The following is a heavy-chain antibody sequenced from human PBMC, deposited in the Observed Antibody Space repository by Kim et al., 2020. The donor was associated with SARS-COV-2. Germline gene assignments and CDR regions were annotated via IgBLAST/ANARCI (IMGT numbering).Heavy chain of an antibody. V-gene: IGHV3-30*18. Sequence: GGSLRLSCAASGFTFSSYGMHWVRQAPGKGLEWVAVISYDGSNKYYADSVKGRFTISRDNSKNTLYLQMNSLRAEDTAVYYCAKVPHYDSSGADYWGQGTLVTVSS. CDR3: AKVPHYDSSGADY. J-gene: IGHJ4*02. CDR1: GFTFSSYG. CDR2: ISYDGSNK. D-gene: IGHD3-22*01.